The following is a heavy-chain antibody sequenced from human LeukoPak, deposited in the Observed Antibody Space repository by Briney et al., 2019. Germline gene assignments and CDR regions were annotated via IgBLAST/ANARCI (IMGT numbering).Heavy chain of an antibody. CDR3: ARDPYGQLDWFDP. CDR2: IYDSGST. CDR1: DGSISSYY. J-gene: IGHJ5*02. V-gene: IGHV4-59*01. D-gene: IGHD6-13*01. Sequence: SETLSLTCTVSDGSISSYYWSWIRQPPGKGLEWIGHIYDSGSTNYNPSLKSRVTISVDTSKNQFSLKLSSVTAADTAVYYCARDPYGQLDWFDPWGQGTLVTVSS.